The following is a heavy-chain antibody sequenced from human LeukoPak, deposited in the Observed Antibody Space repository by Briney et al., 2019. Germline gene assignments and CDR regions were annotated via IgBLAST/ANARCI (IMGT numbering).Heavy chain of an antibody. CDR2: INSDGSST. V-gene: IGHV3-74*01. CDR1: GFTFSSYW. Sequence: PGGSLRLSCAASGFTFSSYWMHWVRQAPEKGLVWVSRINSDGSSTSYADSVKGRFTISRDNAKNTLYLQMNSLRAEDTAVYYCARDRLWELDYWGQGTLVTVSS. J-gene: IGHJ4*02. CDR3: ARDRLWELDY. D-gene: IGHD1-26*01.